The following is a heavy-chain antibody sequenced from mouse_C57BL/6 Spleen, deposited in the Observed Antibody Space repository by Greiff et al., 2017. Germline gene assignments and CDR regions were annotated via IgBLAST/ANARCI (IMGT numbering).Heavy chain of an antibody. CDR1: GFSLTSYG. CDR2: IWGDGGT. J-gene: IGHJ4*01. D-gene: IGHD3-3*01. CDR3: ASPLGLGDGYAMGY. V-gene: IGHV2-3*01. Sequence: VQRVESGPGLVAPSQSLSITCTVSGFSLTSYGVSWVRQPPGKGLEWLGVIWGDGGTNYHSALISRLSISKDNSKSQVFLKLNSLQTDDTATYYCASPLGLGDGYAMGYWGQGASVTVSS.